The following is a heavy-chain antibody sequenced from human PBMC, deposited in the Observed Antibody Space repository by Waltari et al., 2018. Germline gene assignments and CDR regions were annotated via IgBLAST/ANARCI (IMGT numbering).Heavy chain of an antibody. CDR1: GFTFSSYW. V-gene: IGHV3-7*01. Sequence: EVQLVESGGGLVQPGGSLRLSCAASGFTFSSYWMSWVRQAPGKGLEWVANIKQDGSEKYYVDSVKGRFTISRDNANNSLYLQMNSLRAEDTAVYYCARDRLDCSGGSCYNYYYYYYMDVWGKGTTVTVSS. D-gene: IGHD2-15*01. CDR3: ARDRLDCSGGSCYNYYYYYYMDV. J-gene: IGHJ6*03. CDR2: IKQDGSEK.